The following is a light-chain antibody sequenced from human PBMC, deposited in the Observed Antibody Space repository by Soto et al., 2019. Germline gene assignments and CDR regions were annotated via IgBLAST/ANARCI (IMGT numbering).Light chain of an antibody. J-gene: IGKJ4*01. CDR2: AAS. V-gene: IGKV1-39*01. Sequence: DIQMTQSPSSLSASVGDRVTITCRASQSISGYLNWYLQRPQKAPELLIYAASTLESGVPSRFSGSGSGTEFTLTISSLQSEDFATYYCQQSYSFPRTFGGGTKVEI. CDR1: QSISGY. CDR3: QQSYSFPRT.